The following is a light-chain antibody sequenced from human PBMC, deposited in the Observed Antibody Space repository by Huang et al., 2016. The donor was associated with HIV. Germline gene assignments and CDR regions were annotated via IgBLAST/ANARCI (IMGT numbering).Light chain of an antibody. J-gene: IGKJ1*01. CDR2: GAS. V-gene: IGKV3-20*01. Sequence: EIVLTQSPGTLSLSPGERATLSCRASQSVNSGYLAWYQQKPGQAPRLLIYGASSRATGSPGRFSGSGSGTDFTRTISRLQPEDFAVYFCQQYGSSPGTFGQGTKVEMK. CDR3: QQYGSSPGT. CDR1: QSVNSGY.